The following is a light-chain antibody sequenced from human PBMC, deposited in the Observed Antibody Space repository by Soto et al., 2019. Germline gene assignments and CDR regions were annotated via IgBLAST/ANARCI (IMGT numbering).Light chain of an antibody. Sequence: QSVLTQSPSASASLGASVKVTCTLSSAHSSYAIAWHQQQPEKGPRYLMKLNSDGSHSKGDGVPDRFSGSSSGAERYLTISSLQSEDEADYYCQTWVTGMVFGGGTKLTVL. J-gene: IGLJ3*02. CDR1: SAHSSYA. CDR2: LNSDGSH. V-gene: IGLV4-69*01. CDR3: QTWVTGMV.